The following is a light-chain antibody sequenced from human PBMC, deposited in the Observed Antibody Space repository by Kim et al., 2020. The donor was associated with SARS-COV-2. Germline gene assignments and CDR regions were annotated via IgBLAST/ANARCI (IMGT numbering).Light chain of an antibody. CDR2: YDS. Sequence: SYELTQPPSVSVAPGKTARITCGGNNIGSKSVHWYQQKPGQAPVLVIYYDSDRPSGIPERFSGSNSGNTATLTISRVEAGDEADYYCQVWDSAVVF. J-gene: IGLJ2*01. CDR1: NIGSKS. V-gene: IGLV3-21*04. CDR3: QVWDSAVV.